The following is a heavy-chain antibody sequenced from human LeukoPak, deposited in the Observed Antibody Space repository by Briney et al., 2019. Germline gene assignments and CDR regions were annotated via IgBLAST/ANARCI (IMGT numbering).Heavy chain of an antibody. CDR2: IYASGSA. CDR3: VRRHDY. Sequence: GGSLRRSCVASGFYVNDNFMIWVRQAPGQGLEWISIIYASGSAYHAESVKGRFSAFRDTSKNTIFLQMNNLRADDTAIYYCVRRHDYWGQGNLVTVSS. J-gene: IGHJ4*02. CDR1: GFYVNDNF. V-gene: IGHV3-53*01.